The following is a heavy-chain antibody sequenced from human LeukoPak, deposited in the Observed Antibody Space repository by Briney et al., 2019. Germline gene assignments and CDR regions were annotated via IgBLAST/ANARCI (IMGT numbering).Heavy chain of an antibody. D-gene: IGHD6-19*01. V-gene: IGHV3-30*04. J-gene: IGHJ4*02. CDR2: VSYDGSYK. CDR1: GFTFSKFA. Sequence: GGSLRLSCAAAGFTFSKFAMHWVRQAPGKGLEWVAVVSYDGSYKYYADSVKGRFTISRDNAKNSLYLQMNSLGAEDTALYHCARGQWTDYWGQGTLVTVSS. CDR3: ARGQWTDY.